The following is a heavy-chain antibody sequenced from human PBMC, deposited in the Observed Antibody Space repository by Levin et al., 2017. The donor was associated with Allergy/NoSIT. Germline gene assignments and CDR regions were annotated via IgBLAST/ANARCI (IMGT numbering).Heavy chain of an antibody. CDR3: ARRDSDGSNSFDY. J-gene: IGHJ4*02. CDR2: IFPSDSDT. CDR1: GYSFTSSW. Sequence: ESLKISCQASGYSFTSSWFGWVRQRPGKGLEWMGLIFPSDSDTRVSPSFQGQIIMSVDKSTSTAYLQWSSLKASDTAIYYCARRDSDGSNSFDYWGQGTLVTVSS. D-gene: IGHD4-23*01. V-gene: IGHV5-51*01.